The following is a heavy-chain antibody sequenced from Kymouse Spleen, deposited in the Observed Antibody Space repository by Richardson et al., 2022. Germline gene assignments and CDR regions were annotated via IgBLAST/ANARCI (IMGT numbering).Heavy chain of an antibody. D-gene: IGHD3-10*01,IGHD3-16*02. CDR3: ARGSPLDY. CDR1: GGSISSYY. CDR2: IYYSGST. J-gene: IGHJ4*02. V-gene: IGHV4-59*01. Sequence: QVQLQESGPGLVKPSETLSLTCTVSGGSISSYYWSWIRQPPGKGLEWIGYIYYSGSTNYNPSLKSRVTISVDTSKNQFSLKLSSVTAADTAVYYCARGSPLDYWGQGTLVTVSS.